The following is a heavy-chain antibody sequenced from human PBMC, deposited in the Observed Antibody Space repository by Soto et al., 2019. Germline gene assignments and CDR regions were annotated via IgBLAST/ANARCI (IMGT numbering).Heavy chain of an antibody. CDR2: IIPIFGTA. D-gene: IGHD5-18*01. CDR3: ARNDVDTGRYFGY. J-gene: IGHJ4*02. Sequence: QVQLVQSGAEVKKPGSSVKVSCKASGGTFSSYAISWVRQAPGQGLEWMGGIIPIFGTANYAQKFQGRVTITADESTSPAYMELSSLRSEDTGVYYCARNDVDTGRYFGYWGQGTLVTVSS. CDR1: GGTFSSYA. V-gene: IGHV1-69*12.